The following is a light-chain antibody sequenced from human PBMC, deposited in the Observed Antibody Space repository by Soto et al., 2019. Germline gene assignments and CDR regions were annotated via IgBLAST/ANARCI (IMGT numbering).Light chain of an antibody. Sequence: QSALTQPASVSGSPGQSITISCTGTSSDVGGYDYVSWYQQHPGKVPKLMIYDVSSRPSAVSNRFSGSKSGNTASLTISGLQAEDEADYYCSSYASSSTLVFGGGTKLTVL. J-gene: IGLJ2*01. CDR3: SSYASSSTLV. V-gene: IGLV2-14*01. CDR2: DVS. CDR1: SSDVGGYDY.